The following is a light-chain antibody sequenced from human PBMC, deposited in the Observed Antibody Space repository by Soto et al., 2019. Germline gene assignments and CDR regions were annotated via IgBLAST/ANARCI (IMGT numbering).Light chain of an antibody. CDR3: CSYAGSSSYV. CDR1: SSDVGGYNY. J-gene: IGLJ1*01. CDR2: TVT. V-gene: IGLV2-11*01. Sequence: QSALNQPRSVSGSPGQSVTISCTGTSSDVGGYNYVSWYQQHPGKAPKLMIYTVTKRPSGVPDRFSGSKSDNTASLTISGLQADDEADYYCCSYAGSSSYVFGTGTKLTVL.